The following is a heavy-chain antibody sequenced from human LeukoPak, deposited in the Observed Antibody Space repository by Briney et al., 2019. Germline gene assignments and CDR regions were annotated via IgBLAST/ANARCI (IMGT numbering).Heavy chain of an antibody. CDR2: ITAGGGNT. CDR3: AKGMYGVGGALDY. D-gene: IGHD2-21*01. CDR1: GFIFRTYG. J-gene: IGHJ4*02. V-gene: IGHV3-23*01. Sequence: QPGGSLRLSCAASGFIFRTYGMNWVPQAPGKGLEYVSGITAGGGNTYYGDSLKGRFTISRDDSKDTLFLQMNSLRVEDTAVYYCAKGMYGVGGALDYWGRGSLVTVSS.